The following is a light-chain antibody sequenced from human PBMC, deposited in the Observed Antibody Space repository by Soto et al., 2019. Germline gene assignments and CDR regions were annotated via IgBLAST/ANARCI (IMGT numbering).Light chain of an antibody. V-gene: IGKV3-15*01. CDR1: QRVSSN. J-gene: IGKJ4*01. CDR2: GAS. CDR3: QQYDNWPLT. Sequence: EIVMTQSPATLPGSPGERATLSCRASQRVSSNLAWYQQKPGQAPRFLIYGASTSATGIPARFSGSGSGTEFTLTISSLQSEDFAVYYCQQYDNWPLTFGGGTKVEIK.